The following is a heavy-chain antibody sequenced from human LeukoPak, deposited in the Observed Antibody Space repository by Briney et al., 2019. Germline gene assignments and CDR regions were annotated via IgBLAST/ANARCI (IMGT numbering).Heavy chain of an antibody. Sequence: PSETLSLTCVVSGVSISSGFWWSWVRQPPGKGLEWIGEIHHSGSTNYNPSLKSRVTISVDKSNNQFSLKLSSVTAADTAVYYCARLAPSADLYGSGKGVDYWGQGTLVTVSS. CDR3: ARLAPSADLYGSGKGVDY. CDR1: GVSISSGFW. V-gene: IGHV4-4*02. J-gene: IGHJ4*02. D-gene: IGHD3-10*01. CDR2: IHHSGST.